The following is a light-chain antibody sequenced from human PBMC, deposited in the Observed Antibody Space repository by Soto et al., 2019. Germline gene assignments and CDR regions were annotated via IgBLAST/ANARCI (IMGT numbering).Light chain of an antibody. J-gene: IGKJ4*01. CDR1: QNIINY. CDR2: DPS. CDR3: QQRTNWPLDT. V-gene: IGKV3-11*01. Sequence: EIVLTQSPATLSLSPGERATLSCRASQNIINYLAGYQHKPGQAPRLLIYDPSYRATGIPARFSASGSGTDLPLSLSSLFPDDFVVYFCQQRTNWPLDTFCGATKLQIK.